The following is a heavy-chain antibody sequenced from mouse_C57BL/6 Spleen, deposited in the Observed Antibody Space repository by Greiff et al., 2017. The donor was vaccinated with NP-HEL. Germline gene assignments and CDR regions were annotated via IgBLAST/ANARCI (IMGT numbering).Heavy chain of an antibody. V-gene: IGHV1-26*01. D-gene: IGHD1-1*01. Sequence: EVQLQQSGPELVKPGASVKISCKASGYTFTDYYMNWVKQSHGKSLEWIGGINPDNGGTSYNQKFKGKATLTADKSSSTAYMELRSLTSEDSAVYYCARGGAYYGGSWFAYWGQGTLVTVSA. CDR1: GYTFTDYY. CDR2: INPDNGGT. CDR3: ARGGAYYGGSWFAY. J-gene: IGHJ3*01.